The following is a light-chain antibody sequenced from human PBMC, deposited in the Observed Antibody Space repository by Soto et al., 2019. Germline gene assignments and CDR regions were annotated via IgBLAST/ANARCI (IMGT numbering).Light chain of an antibody. CDR2: GAS. CDR3: QQYGSSPWT. V-gene: IGKV3-20*01. J-gene: IGKJ1*01. CDR1: QSVSSSY. Sequence: IVMTLSPATLSVSPGGIATLSCSVSQSVSSSYLAWYQQKPGQAPRLLIYGASSRATGIPDRFSGSGSGTDFTLTISRLEPEDFAVYYCQQYGSSPWTFGQGTKVDI.